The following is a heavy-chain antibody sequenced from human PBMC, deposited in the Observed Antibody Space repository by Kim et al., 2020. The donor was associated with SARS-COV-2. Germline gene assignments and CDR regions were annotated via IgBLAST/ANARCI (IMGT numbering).Heavy chain of an antibody. CDR1: GYTFTSYA. CDR2: INAGNGNT. D-gene: IGHD2-2*01. J-gene: IGHJ6*03. Sequence: ASVKVSCKASGYTFTSYAMHWVRQAPGQRLEWMGWINAGNGNTKYSQKFQGRVTITRDTSASTAYMELSSLRSEDTAVYYCARVAEDIVVVPAAIGYYYYYYMDVWGKGTTVTVSS. CDR3: ARVAEDIVVVPAAIGYYYYYYMDV. V-gene: IGHV1-3*01.